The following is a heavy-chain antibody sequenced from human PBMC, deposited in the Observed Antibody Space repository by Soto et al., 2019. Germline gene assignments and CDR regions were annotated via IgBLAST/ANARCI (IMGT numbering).Heavy chain of an antibody. CDR2: FDPEDGET. CDR3: ATGVFRYSYSKGSYTFDY. Sequence: GASVKVSCKVSGYTLTELSMHWVRQAPGKGLEWMGGFDPEDGETIYAQKFQGSVTMTEDTSTDTAYMELSSLRSEDTAVDYCATGVFRYSYSKGSYTFDYSGQGTLFTVSS. J-gene: IGHJ4*02. D-gene: IGHD3-3*01. V-gene: IGHV1-24*01. CDR1: GYTLTELS.